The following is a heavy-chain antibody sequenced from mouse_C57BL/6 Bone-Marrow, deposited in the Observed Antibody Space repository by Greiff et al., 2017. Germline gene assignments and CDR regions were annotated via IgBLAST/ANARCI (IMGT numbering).Heavy chain of an antibody. V-gene: IGHV1-80*01. CDR2: LYPGDGDT. Sequence: VQLVESGAELVKPGASVKISCKASGYAFSSYWMNWVKQRPGKGLEWIGQLYPGDGDTNYNGKFKGKATLTADKSSSTAYMQLSSLTSEDSAVYFCARGLLWLRYYAMDYWGQGTSVTVSS. J-gene: IGHJ4*01. D-gene: IGHD2-2*01. CDR1: GYAFSSYW. CDR3: ARGLLWLRYYAMDY.